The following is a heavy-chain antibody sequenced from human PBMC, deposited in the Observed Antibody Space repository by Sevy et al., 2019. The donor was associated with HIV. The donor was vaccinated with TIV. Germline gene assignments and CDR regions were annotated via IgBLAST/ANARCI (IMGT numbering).Heavy chain of an antibody. CDR3: ARERDGYNYGLDY. J-gene: IGHJ4*02. D-gene: IGHD5-12*01. V-gene: IGHV3-48*01. CDR2: ITGRSSSI. CDR1: GFTFSNYW. Sequence: GGSLRLSCAASGFTFSNYWMTWVRQAPGKGLEWVSYITGRSSSIYYADSVRGRFTISRDNAKNLLFLQMKSLRAEDTAVYYCARERDGYNYGLDYWGQGTLVTVSS.